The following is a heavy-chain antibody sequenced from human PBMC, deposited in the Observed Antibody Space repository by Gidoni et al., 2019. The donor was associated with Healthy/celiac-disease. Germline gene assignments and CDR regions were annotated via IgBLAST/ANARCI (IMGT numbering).Heavy chain of an antibody. CDR2: INPNSGGT. J-gene: IGHJ6*02. D-gene: IGHD3-3*01. CDR3: ARAGDFWSGSGFGVDV. V-gene: IGHV1-2*07. Sequence: QVQLVQSGAEVKKPGASVKVSCTASGYTFTGYYMHWVRQAPGQGLEWMGWINPNSGGTNYAHKFQGRVTMTRDTSISTAYMELSRLRSDDTAVYYCARAGDFWSGSGFGVDVWGQGTTVTVSS. CDR1: GYTFTGYY.